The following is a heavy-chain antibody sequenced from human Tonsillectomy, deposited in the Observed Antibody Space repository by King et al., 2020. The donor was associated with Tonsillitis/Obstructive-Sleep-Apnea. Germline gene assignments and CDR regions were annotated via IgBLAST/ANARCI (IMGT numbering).Heavy chain of an antibody. CDR3: ARLNYYDSSGSSRDV. Sequence: VQLVQSGGGLIQPGGSLRLSCAASGFTVSSNYMSWVRQAPGKGLEWVSVIYSGGSTYYADSVKGRFTISRDNSKNTLYLQMNSLRAEDTAVYYLARLNYYDSSGSSRDVWGQGTTVTVSS. V-gene: IGHV3-53*01. CDR1: GFTVSSNY. CDR2: IYSGGST. J-gene: IGHJ6*02. D-gene: IGHD3-22*01.